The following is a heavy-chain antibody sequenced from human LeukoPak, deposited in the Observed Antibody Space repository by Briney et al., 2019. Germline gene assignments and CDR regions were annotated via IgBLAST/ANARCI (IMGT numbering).Heavy chain of an antibody. D-gene: IGHD1-26*01. J-gene: IGHJ4*02. Sequence: GGSLRLSCAVSGFAFGSEAMSWVRQSPARGLEWVASISPGGGTTYYADYVKGRFTISRDNSKNSLFVQMNSLRAEDTAVYFCAKDGAGDYWGLGTLVTVSS. CDR3: AKDGAGDY. CDR1: GFAFGSEA. V-gene: IGHV3-23*01. CDR2: ISPGGGTT.